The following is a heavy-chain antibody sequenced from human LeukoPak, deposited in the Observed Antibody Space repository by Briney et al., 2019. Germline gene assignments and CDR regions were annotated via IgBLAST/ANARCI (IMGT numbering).Heavy chain of an antibody. CDR3: VRGGGVVAGTYDY. Sequence: GGSLRLSCVASGFTYITYAFHWVRQAPGKGREDVSAISNNGEDTYYADSVKGRFTISRDNSKNTLYLQMGSLRAGDMAVYYCVRGGGVVAGTYDYWGQGTLVTVSS. J-gene: IGHJ4*02. CDR2: ISNNGEDT. V-gene: IGHV3-64*02. CDR1: GFTYITYA. D-gene: IGHD6-19*01.